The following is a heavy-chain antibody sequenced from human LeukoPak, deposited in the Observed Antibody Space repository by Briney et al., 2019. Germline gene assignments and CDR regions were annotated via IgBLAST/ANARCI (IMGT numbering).Heavy chain of an antibody. D-gene: IGHD4-17*01. CDR2: IGGVGAST. J-gene: IGHJ5*02. Sequence: GGSLRLSCAASGFTFSSHAMNWVRQAPGKGLEWVSSIGGVGASTYYADSVKGRFTISRDNSKNTLYLQMNSLRAEDTALYYCAKAAYGDYVNWFDPWGQGILVIVSS. CDR3: AKAAYGDYVNWFDP. CDR1: GFTFSSHA. V-gene: IGHV3-23*01.